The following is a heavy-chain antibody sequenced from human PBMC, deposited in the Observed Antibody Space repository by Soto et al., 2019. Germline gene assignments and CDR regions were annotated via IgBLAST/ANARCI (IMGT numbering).Heavy chain of an antibody. Sequence: PGGSLRLSCAASGFTFSSYATSWVRQAPGKGLEWVSAISGSGGSTYYADSVKGRFTISRDNSKNTLYLQMNSLRAEDTAVYYCAKASMANVDTAMGLPWGQGTLVTVSS. J-gene: IGHJ5*02. V-gene: IGHV3-23*01. CDR3: AKASMANVDTAMGLP. CDR2: ISGSGGST. D-gene: IGHD5-18*01. CDR1: GFTFSSYA.